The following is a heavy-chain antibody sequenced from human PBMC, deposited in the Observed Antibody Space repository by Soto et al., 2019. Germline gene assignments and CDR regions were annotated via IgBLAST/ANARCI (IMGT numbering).Heavy chain of an antibody. Sequence: GSLSLSCAASGFTFSSYGMHWVRQAPGKGLEWVAVISYDGSNKYYADSVKGRFTISRDNSKNTLYLQMNSLRAEDTAVYYCAKDHDSSLASDYYGMDVWGQGTTVTVSS. V-gene: IGHV3-30*18. CDR3: AKDHDSSLASDYYGMDV. D-gene: IGHD3-22*01. J-gene: IGHJ6*02. CDR2: ISYDGSNK. CDR1: GFTFSSYG.